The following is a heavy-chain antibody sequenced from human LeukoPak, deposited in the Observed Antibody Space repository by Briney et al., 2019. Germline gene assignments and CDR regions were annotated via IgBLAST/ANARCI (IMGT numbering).Heavy chain of an antibody. J-gene: IGHJ4*02. Sequence: ASVKVSCKASGYTFTSYAMHWVRQAPGQRLEWMGWINAGNGNSKYSQKFQGRVTITRDTSASTAYMELSSLRSEDTAVYYCARDHCTNGVCSLGYWGQGTLVTVSS. D-gene: IGHD2-8*01. CDR3: ARDHCTNGVCSLGY. CDR1: GYTFTSYA. CDR2: INAGNGNS. V-gene: IGHV1-3*01.